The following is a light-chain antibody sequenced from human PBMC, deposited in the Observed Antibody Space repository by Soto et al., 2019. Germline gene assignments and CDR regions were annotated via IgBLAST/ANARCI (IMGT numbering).Light chain of an antibody. Sequence: EIVMTQSPATLSVSPGERATLSCRAIQSVGISLAWYQQKPGQAPRLLIYRASTRSTGIPGMFSGSVSATYFTLTIRSVLSEELAVYYCPHYLDWPVYTFGQGKKLEFK. CDR2: RAS. J-gene: IGKJ2*01. V-gene: IGKV3-15*01. CDR3: PHYLDWPVYT. CDR1: QSVGIS.